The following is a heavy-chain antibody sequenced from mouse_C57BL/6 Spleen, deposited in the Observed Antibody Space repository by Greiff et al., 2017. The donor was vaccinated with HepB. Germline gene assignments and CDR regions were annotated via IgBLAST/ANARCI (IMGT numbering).Heavy chain of an antibody. Sequence: QVTLKVSCSGILQPSQTLSLTCSFSGFSLSTFGMGVGWIRQPSGKGLEWLAHIWWDDDKYYNPALKSRLTISKDTSKNQVFLKIANVDTADTATYYCARIWRAYYSNYYFDYWGQGTTLTVSS. CDR1: GFSLSTFGMG. D-gene: IGHD2-5*01. J-gene: IGHJ2*01. CDR3: ARIWRAYYSNYYFDY. CDR2: IWWDDDK. V-gene: IGHV8-8*01.